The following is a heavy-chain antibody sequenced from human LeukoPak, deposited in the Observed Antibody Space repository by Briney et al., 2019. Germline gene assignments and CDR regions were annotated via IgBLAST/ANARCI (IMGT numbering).Heavy chain of an antibody. CDR3: TKTPLSGYYFDL. D-gene: IGHD3-3*01. Sequence: GGSLRLSCAASGFTFDDYGMSWVRQAPGKGLEWVSGINLNGDSTGYADSVKGRFTISRDNAKNSPYLQMDSLRADDTALYYCTKTPLSGYYFDLWGQGTMVTVSS. J-gene: IGHJ4*02. V-gene: IGHV3-20*04. CDR2: INLNGDST. CDR1: GFTFDDYG.